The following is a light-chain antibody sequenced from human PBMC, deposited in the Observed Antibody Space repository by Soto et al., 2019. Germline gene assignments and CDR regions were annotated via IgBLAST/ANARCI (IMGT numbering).Light chain of an antibody. Sequence: QSALTQPASVSGSPGQSITISCTGTSSDVGGYNYVSWYQQHPGKAPKLIIYEVNNRPSGDSNRFSGSKSGNTASLTISGLQAEDEGDYYCSSYVGNNNLVFGGGTKVTVL. CDR2: EVN. CDR3: SSYVGNNNLV. V-gene: IGLV2-14*01. CDR1: SSDVGGYNY. J-gene: IGLJ3*02.